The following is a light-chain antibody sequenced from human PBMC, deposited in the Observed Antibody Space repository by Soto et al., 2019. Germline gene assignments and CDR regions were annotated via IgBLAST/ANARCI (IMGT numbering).Light chain of an antibody. CDR3: CSYAGSSTGV. CDR1: SSDVGSYNL. V-gene: IGLV2-23*01. J-gene: IGLJ3*02. CDR2: EDS. Sequence: QSVLTQPASVSGSPGHSITISCTGTSSDVGSYNLVSWYQQHPGKAPKLMIYEDSKRPSGVSNRFSGSKSGNTASLTISGLLAEDEADYYCCSYAGSSTGVFGGGTKLTVL.